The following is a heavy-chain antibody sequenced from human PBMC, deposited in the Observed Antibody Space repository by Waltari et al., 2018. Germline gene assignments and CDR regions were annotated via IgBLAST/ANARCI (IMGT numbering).Heavy chain of an antibody. J-gene: IGHJ4*02. CDR3: ARGDTIVVVPAAIGY. Sequence: EVQLVESGGGLVQPGGSLRLSCAASGFTFSSYWMSWVRQAPGKGVEWVANIKQDGREKYYGDSVKGRFTISRDNAKNSLYLQMNSLRAEDTAVYYCARGDTIVVVPAAIGYWGQGTLVTVSS. CDR1: GFTFSSYW. CDR2: IKQDGREK. V-gene: IGHV3-7*01. D-gene: IGHD2-2*01.